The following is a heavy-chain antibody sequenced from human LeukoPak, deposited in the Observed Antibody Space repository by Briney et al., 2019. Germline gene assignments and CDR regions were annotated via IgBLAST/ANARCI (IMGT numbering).Heavy chain of an antibody. J-gene: IGHJ4*02. CDR3: ARAGRCSGGSCQFDY. V-gene: IGHV4-59*01. CDR2: IYYSGST. CDR1: GGSLSSYY. D-gene: IGHD2-15*01. Sequence: PSETLSLTCTVSGGSLSSYYWSWIRQPPGKGLEWIGYIYYSGSTNYNPSLKSRVTISVDTSKNQFSLKLSSVTAADTAVYYCARAGRCSGGSCQFDYWGQGTLVTVSS.